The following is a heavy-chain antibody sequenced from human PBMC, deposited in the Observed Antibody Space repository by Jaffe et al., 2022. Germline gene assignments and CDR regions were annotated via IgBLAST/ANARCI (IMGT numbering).Heavy chain of an antibody. V-gene: IGHV3-7*01. CDR2: IKQDGSEK. D-gene: IGHD3-9*01. CDR3: ARDHINFDWLFYFDY. CDR1: GFTFSSYW. J-gene: IGHJ4*02. Sequence: EVQLVESGGGLVQPGGSLRLSCAASGFTFSSYWMSWVRQAPGKGLEWVANIKQDGSEKYYVDSVKGRFTISRDNAKNSLYLQMNSLRAEDTAVYYCARDHINFDWLFYFDYWGQGTLVTVSS.